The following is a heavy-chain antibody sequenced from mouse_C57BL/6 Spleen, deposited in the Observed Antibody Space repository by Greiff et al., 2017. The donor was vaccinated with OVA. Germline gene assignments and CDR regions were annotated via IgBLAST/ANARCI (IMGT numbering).Heavy chain of an antibody. CDR1: GYTFTSYW. J-gene: IGHJ1*03. CDR2: IHPNSGST. Sequence: QVQLQQPGAELVKPGASVELSCKASGYTFTSYWMHWVKQRPGQGLEWIGMIHPNSGSTNYNEKFKSKATLTVDKSSSTAYMQLSSLTSEDSAVYYCARGATVRYFDVWGTGTTVTVSS. D-gene: IGHD1-1*01. CDR3: ARGATVRYFDV. V-gene: IGHV1-64*01.